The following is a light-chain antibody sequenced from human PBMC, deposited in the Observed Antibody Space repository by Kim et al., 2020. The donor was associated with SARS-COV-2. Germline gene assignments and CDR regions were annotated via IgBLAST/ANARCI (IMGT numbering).Light chain of an antibody. CDR3: QSRDSSGKVV. J-gene: IGLJ2*01. Sequence: SSELTQDPAVSVALGQTVRITCQGDSLRSYYASWYQQRPGQAPVVAIYGKNNRPSGIPDRFSGSSPGNTASLTITGAQAEDEADYYCQSRDSSGKVVFGGGTKLTVL. CDR1: SLRSYY. CDR2: GKN. V-gene: IGLV3-19*01.